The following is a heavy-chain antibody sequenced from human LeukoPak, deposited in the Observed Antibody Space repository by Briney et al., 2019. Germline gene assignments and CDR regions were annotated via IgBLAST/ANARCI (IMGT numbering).Heavy chain of an antibody. CDR2: ISYDGSNK. V-gene: IGHV3-30-3*01. J-gene: IGHJ6*02. D-gene: IGHD5-12*01. Sequence: GGSLTLSCAASGFTFSSYALHWVRQAPGKGLEWVAVISYDGSNKYYADSVKGRFTISRDNSKNTLYLQMNSLRAEDTAVYYCARDRAVATPLTYYYYYGMDVWGQGTTVTVSS. CDR1: GFTFSSYA. CDR3: ARDRAVATPLTYYYYYGMDV.